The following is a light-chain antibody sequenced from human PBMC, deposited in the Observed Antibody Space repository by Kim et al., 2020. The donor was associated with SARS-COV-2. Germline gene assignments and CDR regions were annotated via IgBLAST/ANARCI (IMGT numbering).Light chain of an antibody. CDR3: KHMST. CDR2: STS. Sequence: LFGPPVETATRACKASKTVASSHLAWYENSPGQAPRLLVYSTSTRATGIPERFSGGGSGTDFTLTITRVEPEDFVVYYCKHMSTFGQGTKVDIK. V-gene: IGKV3-20*01. CDR1: KTVASSH. J-gene: IGKJ1*01.